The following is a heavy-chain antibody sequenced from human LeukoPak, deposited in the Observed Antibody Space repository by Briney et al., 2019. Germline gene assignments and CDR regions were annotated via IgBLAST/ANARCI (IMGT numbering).Heavy chain of an antibody. V-gene: IGHV3-66*01. CDR2: IYSGGST. J-gene: IGHJ5*02. Sequence: GGSLRLSCAASGFTVSSNYMSWVRQAPGKGLEWVSVIYSGGSTYYADSVKGRFTISRDNSKNTLYLQMNSLRAEDTAVYYCAREYGSGSSWFDPWGQGALVTVSS. D-gene: IGHD3-10*01. CDR1: GFTVSSNY. CDR3: AREYGSGSSWFDP.